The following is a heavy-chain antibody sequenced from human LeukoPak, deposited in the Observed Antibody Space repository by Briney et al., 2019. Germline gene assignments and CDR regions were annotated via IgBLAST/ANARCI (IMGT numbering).Heavy chain of an antibody. V-gene: IGHV4-59*11. J-gene: IGHJ4*02. CDR2: IYYSGST. Sequence: PSETLSLTCTVSGGSISSHYWSWVRQPPGKGLEWIGYIYYSGSTNYNPSLKSRVTISVDTSKNQFSLKLSSVTAADTGVYYCAREGIHPKGGFGYWGQGTLVTVSS. CDR3: AREGIHPKGGFGY. D-gene: IGHD5-18*01. CDR1: GGSISSHY.